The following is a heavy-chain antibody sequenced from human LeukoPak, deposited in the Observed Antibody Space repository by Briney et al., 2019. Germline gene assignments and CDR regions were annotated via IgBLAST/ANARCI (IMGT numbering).Heavy chain of an antibody. J-gene: IGHJ1*01. CDR1: GYTFTSYD. CDR2: MNPNSGNT. Sequence: APVKVSCKASGYTFTSYDINWVRQATGQGLEWMGWMNPNSGNTGYAQKFQGRVTMTRDTSISTAYMELSRLRSDDTAVYYCLTLVVPAAIGYFQHWGQGTLVTVSS. CDR3: LTLVVPAAIGYFQH. V-gene: IGHV1-8*01. D-gene: IGHD2-2*01.